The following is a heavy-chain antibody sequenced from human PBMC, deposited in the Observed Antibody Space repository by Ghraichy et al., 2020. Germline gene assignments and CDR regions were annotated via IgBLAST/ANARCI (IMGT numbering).Heavy chain of an antibody. CDR1: GGSISSYY. V-gene: IGHV4-59*01. Sequence: SETLSLTCTVSGGSISSYYWSWIRQPPGKGLEWIGYIYYSGSTNYNPSLKSRVTISVDTSKNQFSLKLSSVTAADTAVYYCARDLYYDSSGAYYYYGMDVWGQGTTVTVSS. CDR2: IYYSGST. J-gene: IGHJ6*02. CDR3: ARDLYYDSSGAYYYYGMDV. D-gene: IGHD3-22*01.